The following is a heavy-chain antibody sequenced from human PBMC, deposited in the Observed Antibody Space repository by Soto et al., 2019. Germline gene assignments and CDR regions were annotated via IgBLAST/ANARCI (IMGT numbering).Heavy chain of an antibody. J-gene: IGHJ5*01. CDR3: AREDWADTARFDS. CDR2: ITYSGST. Sequence: SETVDLTCIVYGDSLSRGDYYWSWLRQHTGKGLEWIGYITYSGSTYYNPSLKCRVTISIDTSNNQFSLKLNSVTAADTAVYYCAREDWADTARFDSSGPGTLVT. V-gene: IGHV4-31*03. CDR1: GDSLSRGDYY. D-gene: IGHD6-19*01.